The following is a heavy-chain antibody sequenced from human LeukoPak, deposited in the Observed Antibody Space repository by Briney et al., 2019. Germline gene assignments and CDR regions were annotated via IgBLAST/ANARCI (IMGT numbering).Heavy chain of an antibody. D-gene: IGHD3-3*01. CDR1: GGSFSGYY. J-gene: IGHJ5*02. Sequence: PSETLSLTCAVYGGSFSGYYWSWIRQPPGKGLEWIGEINHSGSTNYNPSLKSRVTISVDTSKNQFSLKLSSVTAADTAVYYCARGFGGFGVVIGWFDPWGKGTLVTVSS. CDR3: ARGFGGFGVVIGWFDP. V-gene: IGHV4-34*01. CDR2: INHSGST.